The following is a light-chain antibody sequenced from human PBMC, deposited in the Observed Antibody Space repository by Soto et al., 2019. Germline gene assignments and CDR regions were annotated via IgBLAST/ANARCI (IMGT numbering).Light chain of an antibody. CDR3: QQGHSWPLT. CDR1: QGLSGS. CDR2: TTS. Sequence: DIQMTQSPSSVSASVGDRVTITCRASQGLSGSLAWYQQKPGRAPKLLISTTSTLQSGVPSRFSGSGSGTDFTLTINSLQPEDVAPYYCQQGHSWPLTFGQGTRLEIK. J-gene: IGKJ5*01. V-gene: IGKV1-12*01.